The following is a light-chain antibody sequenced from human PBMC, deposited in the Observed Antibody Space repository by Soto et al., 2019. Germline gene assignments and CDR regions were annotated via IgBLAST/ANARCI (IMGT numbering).Light chain of an antibody. J-gene: IGKJ1*01. CDR1: QSISSW. V-gene: IGKV1-5*01. CDR3: QQYDSYPWT. Sequence: DIQMTQSPSTLSASVGDRVTITCRASQSISSWLAWYQQKPGKVPKLLIYDASSLESGVPSRFSGGGSGTEFTLTISRLQPDDFATYYCQQYDSYPWTFGQGTKVEIK. CDR2: DAS.